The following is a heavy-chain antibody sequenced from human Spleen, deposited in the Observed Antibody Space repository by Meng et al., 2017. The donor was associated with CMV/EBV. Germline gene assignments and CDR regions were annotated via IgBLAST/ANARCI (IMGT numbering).Heavy chain of an antibody. CDR1: GSSTTPEASD. CDR3: VRVATGTSWYDP. Sequence: TFSGSSTTPEASDWRWILRPPMPALGSIAYPSYPGHTHYTPSLASRIAFSLGASKNQFSLNLISVTATDTAIYYCVRVATGTSWYDPWGQGTLVTVSS. J-gene: IGHJ5*02. D-gene: IGHD1-7*01. V-gene: IGHV4-30-4*08. CDR2: PSYPGHT.